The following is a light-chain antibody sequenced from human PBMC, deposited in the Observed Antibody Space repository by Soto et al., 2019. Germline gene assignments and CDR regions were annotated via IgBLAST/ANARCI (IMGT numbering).Light chain of an antibody. CDR2: SAS. CDR3: QQFNNSPLT. J-gene: IGKJ4*01. V-gene: IGKV3-20*01. CDR1: QSLRNNY. Sequence: EIVLTQSPGTLSLSPGERATLSCRASQSLRNNYLAWYQQKPGQTPRLLIHSASSRATGIPDRFSGSGSGSDFTLTISRLEPEDFAVYYCQQFNNSPLTFGGGTKVEIK.